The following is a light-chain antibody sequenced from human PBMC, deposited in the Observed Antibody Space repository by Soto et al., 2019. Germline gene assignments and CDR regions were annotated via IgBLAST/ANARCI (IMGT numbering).Light chain of an antibody. Sequence: DIHMTQSPSSLSRSFGDRGTFTCLASQDIGHSLAWYQQKPGKPIQLLIYGASTLHSGVPSRFSGSGSGTDFTLTISSLQPEDVATYYCQKYDSAPLTFGGGTKV. CDR1: QDIGHS. J-gene: IGKJ4*01. V-gene: IGKV1-27*01. CDR3: QKYDSAPLT. CDR2: GAS.